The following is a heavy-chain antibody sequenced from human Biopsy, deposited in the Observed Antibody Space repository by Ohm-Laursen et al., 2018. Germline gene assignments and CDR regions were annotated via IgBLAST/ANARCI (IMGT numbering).Heavy chain of an antibody. V-gene: IGHV1-8*01. CDR1: GYTFINYD. Sequence: ASVKVSCKTSGYTFINYDIHWVRQASGQGLEWMGWMNPKSGDIGYAHKFQGRVTMSRNTSISTANLEMSSLRSEDTAVYYCARGRLSGTRRALDIWGQGTMVTVSS. CDR3: ARGRLSGTRRALDI. J-gene: IGHJ3*02. D-gene: IGHD1-7*01. CDR2: MNPKSGDI.